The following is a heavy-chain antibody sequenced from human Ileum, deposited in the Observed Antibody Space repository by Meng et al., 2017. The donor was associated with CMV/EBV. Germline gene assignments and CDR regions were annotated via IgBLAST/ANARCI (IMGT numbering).Heavy chain of an antibody. CDR1: GDPISSGSHS. Sequence: RLELRESGPGLVKPAAPLSLTCTASGDPISSGSHSWAWVRQPPGKGLEWIGSMYFSGIADYNPSLKSRVTISLHATQKQFSLRLTSVTAADSAVYFCARDLTNKWFYYWGQGTLVTVSS. D-gene: IGHD1-26*01. J-gene: IGHJ4*02. CDR3: ARDLTNKWFYY. CDR2: MYFSGIA. V-gene: IGHV4-39*06.